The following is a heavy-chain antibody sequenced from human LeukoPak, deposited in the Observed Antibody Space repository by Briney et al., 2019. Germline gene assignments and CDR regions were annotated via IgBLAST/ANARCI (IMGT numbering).Heavy chain of an antibody. CDR3: ARDIEARGIVVTPMGY. CDR2: INHSGST. Sequence: SETLSLTCAVHGGSFSGYYWSWIRQPPGKGLEWIGEINHSGSTNYNPSLKSRVTISVDTSKNQFSLKLSSVTAADTAVYYCARDIEARGIVVTPMGYWGQGTLVTVSS. CDR1: GGSFSGYY. V-gene: IGHV4-34*01. D-gene: IGHD3-22*01. J-gene: IGHJ4*02.